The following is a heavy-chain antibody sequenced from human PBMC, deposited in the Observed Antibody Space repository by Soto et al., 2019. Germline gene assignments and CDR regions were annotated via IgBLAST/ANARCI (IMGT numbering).Heavy chain of an antibody. CDR1: GFTFSSYE. V-gene: IGHV3-48*03. Sequence: EVQLVESGGGLVQPGGSLRLSCAASGFTFSSYEMNWVRQAPGKGLEWVSYISSSGSTIYYADSVKGRFTISRDNAKNSLYLQMNSLRAEDTAVYYCAARWLQPLIAFDIWGQGTMVTVSS. D-gene: IGHD5-12*01. CDR2: ISSSGSTI. J-gene: IGHJ3*02. CDR3: AARWLQPLIAFDI.